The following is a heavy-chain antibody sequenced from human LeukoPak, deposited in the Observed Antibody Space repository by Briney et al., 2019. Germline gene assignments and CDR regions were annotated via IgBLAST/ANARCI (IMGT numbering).Heavy chain of an antibody. V-gene: IGHV3-30-3*01. CDR1: GFTFSSYA. D-gene: IGHD4-17*01. J-gene: IGHJ4*02. CDR3: ATDTVTTSSLDY. CDR2: ISYDGSNK. Sequence: PGGSLRLSCAASGFTFSSYAMHWVRQAPGKGLEWVAVISYDGSNKYYADSVKGRFTISRDNSKNTLYLQMNSLRAEDTAVYYCATDTVTTSSLDYWGQGTLVTVSS.